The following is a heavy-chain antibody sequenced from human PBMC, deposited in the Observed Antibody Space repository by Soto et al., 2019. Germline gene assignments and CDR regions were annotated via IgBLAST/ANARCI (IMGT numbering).Heavy chain of an antibody. CDR2: ISAYNGNT. D-gene: IGHD3-10*01. Sequence: ASVKVSCKVSGYTFTSYGISWVRPAPGRGLEWMVWISAYNGNTNYAQKLQGRVTMTTDTSTSPAYMELRSLRSDDTAVYYCASDYYGLGSPRSPLFYSAQGTLVNVSS. CDR3: ASDYYGLGSPRSPLFY. CDR1: GYTFTSYG. V-gene: IGHV1-18*01. J-gene: IGHJ4*02.